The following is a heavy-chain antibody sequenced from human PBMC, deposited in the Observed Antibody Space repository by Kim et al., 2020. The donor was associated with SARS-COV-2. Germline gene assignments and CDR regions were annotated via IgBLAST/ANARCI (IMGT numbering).Heavy chain of an antibody. D-gene: IGHD3-10*01. V-gene: IGHV3-23*01. Sequence: LSLTCAASGFTFSSYAMSWVRQAPGKGLEWVSALSGSGGSTYYADSVKGRFTISRDNSKNTLYLQMNSLRAEDTAVYYCAKEPLASVWFGDPYYFDYWGQGTLVTVSS. CDR1: GFTFSSYA. CDR2: LSGSGGST. J-gene: IGHJ4*02. CDR3: AKEPLASVWFGDPYYFDY.